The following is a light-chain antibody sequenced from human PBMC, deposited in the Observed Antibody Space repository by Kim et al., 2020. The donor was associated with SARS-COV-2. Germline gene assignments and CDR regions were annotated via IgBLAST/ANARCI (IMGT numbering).Light chain of an antibody. CDR2: RNN. V-gene: IGLV1-47*01. J-gene: IGLJ3*02. CDR3: AAWDDSLSGLV. Sequence: QSVLTQPPSASGTPGQRVTISCPGSSSNIGKNYVFWYQQFPGTAPKLLIYRNNQRPSGVPDRFSGSKSGTSASLAISGLRSEDEADYYCAAWDDSLSGLVFGGGTQLTVL. CDR1: SSNIGKNY.